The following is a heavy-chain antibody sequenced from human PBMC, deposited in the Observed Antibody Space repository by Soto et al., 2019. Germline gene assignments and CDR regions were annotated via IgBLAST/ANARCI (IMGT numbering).Heavy chain of an antibody. CDR3: AKCTVTTYGMDV. J-gene: IGHJ6*02. V-gene: IGHV3-9*01. D-gene: IGHD4-4*01. CDR1: GFTFDDYA. Sequence: GGSLRLSCAASGFTFDDYAMHWVRQAPGKGLEWVSGISWNSGSIGYADSVKGRFTISRDNAKNTLYLQMNSLRAEDTAVYYCAKCTVTTYGMDVWGQGTTVTVSS. CDR2: ISWNSGSI.